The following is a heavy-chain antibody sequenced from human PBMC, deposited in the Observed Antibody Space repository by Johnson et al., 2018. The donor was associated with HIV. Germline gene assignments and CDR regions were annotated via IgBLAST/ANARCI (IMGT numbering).Heavy chain of an antibody. CDR3: AKDSDAFDI. CDR2: IKQDGSEK. Sequence: QVQLVESGGGVVQPGRSLRLSCAASGFTFSSYAMHWVRQAPGKGLEWVANIKQDGSEKYYADSVKGRFTISRDNSKNTLYLQMNSLRAEDTAVYYCAKDSDAFDIWGQGTMVTVSS. V-gene: IGHV3-30*04. J-gene: IGHJ3*02. CDR1: GFTFSSYA.